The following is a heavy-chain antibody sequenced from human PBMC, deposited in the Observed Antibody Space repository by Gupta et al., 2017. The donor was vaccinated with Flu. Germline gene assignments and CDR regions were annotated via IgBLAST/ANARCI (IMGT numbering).Heavy chain of an antibody. D-gene: IGHD3-10*01. CDR3: ARASGRITMVRGVKNWFDP. J-gene: IGHJ5*02. Sequence: QVQLVQSGAEVKKPGASVKVSCKASGYTFTGYYMHWVRQAPGQGLEWMGWINPNSGGTNYAQKFQGRVTMTRDTSISTAYMELSRLRSDDTAVYYCARASGRITMVRGVKNWFDPWGQGTLVTVSS. CDR2: INPNSGGT. V-gene: IGHV1-2*02. CDR1: GYTFTGYY.